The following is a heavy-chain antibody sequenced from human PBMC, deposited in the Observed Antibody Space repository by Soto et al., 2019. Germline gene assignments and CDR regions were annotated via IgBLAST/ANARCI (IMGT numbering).Heavy chain of an antibody. D-gene: IGHD6-19*01. V-gene: IGHV3-30*18. Sequence: GGSLRLSCAASGFTFSRYGMHWVLQAPGKGLEWVAVISYDGSNKYYADSVKGRLTISRDNSKNTLYLQMNSLRAEDTAVYYCAKDRSIAVAGYYYGMDVWGQGTTVTVSS. CDR1: GFTFSRYG. CDR3: AKDRSIAVAGYYYGMDV. J-gene: IGHJ6*02. CDR2: ISYDGSNK.